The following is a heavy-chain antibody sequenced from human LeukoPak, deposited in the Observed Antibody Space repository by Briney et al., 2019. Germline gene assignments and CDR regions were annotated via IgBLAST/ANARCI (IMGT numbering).Heavy chain of an antibody. CDR3: ANHESGSCS. V-gene: IGHV3-23*01. D-gene: IGHD1-26*01. Sequence: GGSLRLSCAASGFTFSNYAMSWVRQAPGKGLEWVSGISGSGGSGGRKYYADSVKGRFTISRDNSKNTLYLQMNSLRAEDTAVYYCANHESGSCSWGQGTLVTVSS. J-gene: IGHJ4*02. CDR1: GFTFSNYA. CDR2: ISGSGGSGGRK.